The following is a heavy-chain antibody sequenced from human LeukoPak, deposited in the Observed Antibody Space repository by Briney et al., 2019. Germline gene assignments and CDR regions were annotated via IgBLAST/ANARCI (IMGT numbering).Heavy chain of an antibody. CDR3: ARSYSSSWYAQYYYYYGMDV. Sequence: RSLRLSCAASGFTFSSYAMHRVRQAPGKGLEWVAVISYDGSNKYYADSVKGRFTISRDNSKNTLYLQMNSLRAEDTAVYYCARSYSSSWYAQYYYYYGMDVWGQGTTVTVSS. V-gene: IGHV3-30*04. J-gene: IGHJ6*02. D-gene: IGHD6-13*01. CDR2: ISYDGSNK. CDR1: GFTFSSYA.